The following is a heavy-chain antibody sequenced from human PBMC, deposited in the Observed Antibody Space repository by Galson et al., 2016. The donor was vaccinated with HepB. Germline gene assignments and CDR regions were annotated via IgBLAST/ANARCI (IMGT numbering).Heavy chain of an antibody. J-gene: IGHJ3*02. Sequence: SLRLSCAASGFTFSDSYMSWFRQAPGKGLEWVSYISGSGSTKYYADSVKGRFTISRDNAKKSLYLQMDSLRAEDTAVYYCAREGRRGRQWELLPPTGGFDIWGQGTVVTVSS. CDR1: GFTFSDSY. CDR2: ISGSGSTK. D-gene: IGHD1-26*01. V-gene: IGHV3-11*01. CDR3: AREGRRGRQWELLPPTGGFDI.